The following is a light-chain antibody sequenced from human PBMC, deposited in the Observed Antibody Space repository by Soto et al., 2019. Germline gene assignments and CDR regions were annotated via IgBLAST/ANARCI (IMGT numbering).Light chain of an antibody. CDR1: SSDVGYYNI. J-gene: IGLJ1*01. Sequence: QSVLTQPASVSGSPGQSITISCTGTSSDVGYYNIVSWYQQHPGKAPKLMIYEFTKRPSGVSNRFSGSKSGNTASLTISGLQAEDEADYYCCSYVGSRRGVFGTGTKVTAL. V-gene: IGLV2-23*02. CDR3: CSYVGSRRGV. CDR2: EFT.